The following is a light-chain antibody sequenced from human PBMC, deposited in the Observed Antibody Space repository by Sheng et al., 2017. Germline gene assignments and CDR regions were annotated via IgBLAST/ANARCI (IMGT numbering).Light chain of an antibody. CDR2: AAS. CDR1: QSISSY. CDR3: QQSYNFPQT. V-gene: IGKV1-39*01. J-gene: IGKJ1*01. Sequence: DIQMTQSPSSLSASVGDRVTITCRASQSISSYLNWYQQKPGKAPKLLIYAASNLQSGVPSRFSGGGSGTDFTLTISSLQPEDFATYYCQQSYNFPQTFGQGTKVEI.